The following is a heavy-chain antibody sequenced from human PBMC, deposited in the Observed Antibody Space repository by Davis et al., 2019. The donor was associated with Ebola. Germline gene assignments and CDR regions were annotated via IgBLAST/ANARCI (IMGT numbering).Heavy chain of an antibody. CDR2: ISGSGGST. J-gene: IGHJ4*02. V-gene: IGHV3-23*01. D-gene: IGHD2-2*01. CDR3: AKASGYCSSTSCSNFDY. CDR1: GFTFSSYA. Sequence: GESLKISCAASGFTFSSYAMSWVRQAPGKGLEWVSAISGSGGSTYYADSVKGRFTISRDNSKNTLYLQMNSLRAEDTAVYYCAKASGYCSSTSCSNFDYWGQGTLVTVSS.